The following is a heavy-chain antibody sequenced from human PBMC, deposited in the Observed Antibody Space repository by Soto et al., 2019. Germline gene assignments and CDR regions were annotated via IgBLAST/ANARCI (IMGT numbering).Heavy chain of an antibody. J-gene: IGHJ4*02. CDR1: GFTFSDHY. CDR2: TRNKANSYTT. V-gene: IGHV3-72*01. D-gene: IGHD3-22*01. CDR3: ARPPYDSSGYYPN. Sequence: EVQLVESGGGLVQPGGSLRLSCAASGFTFSDHYMDWVRQTPGKGLEWVGRTRNKANSYTTEYAAYVKGRFTISRDDSKNSLYLQMNSLKTEDTAVYYCARPPYDSSGYYPNWGQGTLVTVSS.